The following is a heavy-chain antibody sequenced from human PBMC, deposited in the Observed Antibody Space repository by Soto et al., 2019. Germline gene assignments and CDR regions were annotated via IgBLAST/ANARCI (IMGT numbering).Heavy chain of an antibody. CDR2: ISGGGSGT. CDR3: AREASPYYDILTGPGDFDY. D-gene: IGHD3-9*01. J-gene: IGHJ4*02. CDR1: GFTFSSYA. V-gene: IGHV3-23*01. Sequence: GGSLRLSCAASGFTFSSYAMSWVRQAPGKGLEWVAGISGGGSGTYYADSVKGRFTVSRDNSKKTLYLQMNSLRAEDTAVYYCAREASPYYDILTGPGDFDYWGQGTLVTVSS.